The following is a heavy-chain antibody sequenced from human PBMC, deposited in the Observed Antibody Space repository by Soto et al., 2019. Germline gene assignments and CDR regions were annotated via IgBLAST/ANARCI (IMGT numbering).Heavy chain of an antibody. V-gene: IGHV4-31*03. Sequence: SETLSLTCSVSAYSITAGGYYWSWIRHHPGKGLEWIGNIYYSGNTYYNPSLKSRVTISIDTSKNQFSLKLSSVTAADTAVYYCARAPEPGHCTNGVCYAHDAFDIWGQGPMVTVS. D-gene: IGHD2-8*01. CDR1: AYSITAGGYY. J-gene: IGHJ3*02. CDR3: ARAPEPGHCTNGVCYAHDAFDI. CDR2: IYYSGNT.